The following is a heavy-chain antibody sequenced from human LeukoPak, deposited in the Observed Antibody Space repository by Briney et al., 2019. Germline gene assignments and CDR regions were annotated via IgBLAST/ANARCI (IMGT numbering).Heavy chain of an antibody. D-gene: IGHD1-26*01. J-gene: IGHJ4*02. CDR1: GGSISSSNW. CDR3: AIIADKWELQGDY. V-gene: IGHV4-4*02. Sequence: SGTLSLTCAVSGGSISSSNWWSWVRQPPGKGLEWIGVIYHSGSTNYNPSLKSRVTISVDKSKNQFSLKLSSVTAADTAVYYCAIIADKWELQGDYWGQGTLVTVSS. CDR2: IYHSGST.